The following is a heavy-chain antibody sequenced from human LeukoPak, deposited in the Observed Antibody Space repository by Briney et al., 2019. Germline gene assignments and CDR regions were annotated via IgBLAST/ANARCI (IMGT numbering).Heavy chain of an antibody. V-gene: IGHV3-7*01. CDR3: ATHILEWLPNWFDP. D-gene: IGHD3-3*01. Sequence: GGSLRLSCAASGFTFSSYWMSWVRQAPGKGLEWVANIKQDGSEKYYVDSVKGRFTISRDNAKNSLCLQMNSLRAEDTAVYYCATHILEWLPNWFDPWGQGTLVTVSS. CDR1: GFTFSSYW. CDR2: IKQDGSEK. J-gene: IGHJ5*02.